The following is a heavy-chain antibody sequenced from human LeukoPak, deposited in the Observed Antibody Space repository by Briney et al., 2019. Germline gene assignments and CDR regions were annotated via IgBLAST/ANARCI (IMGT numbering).Heavy chain of an antibody. Sequence: GGSLRLSCAASGFTFSSYWMHWVRQAPGKGLVWVSRINSDGSSTSYADSVKGRFTISRDNSKNTLYLQMNSLRAEDTAIYYCAKVTYGSGTYGAFDSWGQGTLVTVSS. CDR1: GFTFSSYW. J-gene: IGHJ4*02. V-gene: IGHV3-74*01. D-gene: IGHD3-10*01. CDR2: INSDGSST. CDR3: AKVTYGSGTYGAFDS.